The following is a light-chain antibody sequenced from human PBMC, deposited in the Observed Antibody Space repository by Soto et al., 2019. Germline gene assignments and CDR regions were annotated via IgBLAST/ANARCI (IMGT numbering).Light chain of an antibody. CDR1: QSLVYSDGNTY. J-gene: IGKJ5*01. CDR3: MQGTHWPPIT. CDR2: KVS. Sequence: DVVVTQSPLSLPVTLGQAASISCTSSQSLVYSDGNTYLSWFQQRPGQSPRRLISKVSNRDSGVPDRFSGSGSGTDFTLKISRVEAEDVGVYYCMQGTHWPPITFGQGTRLEI. V-gene: IGKV2-30*01.